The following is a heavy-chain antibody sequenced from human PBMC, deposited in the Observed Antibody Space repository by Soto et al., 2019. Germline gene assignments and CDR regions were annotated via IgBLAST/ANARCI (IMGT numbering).Heavy chain of an antibody. CDR3: ASREKVDAFDV. CDR1: GGSFSSYD. V-gene: IGHV1-69*06. CDR2: IVPIFGST. Sequence: QVQLVQSGAEVKKPGSSVKVSCKASGGSFSSYDIAWVRQASGQGLEWMGGIVPIFGSTNYAQRFRGRVTITPDKFTNTVYMELTSLTSADTAVYYCASREKVDAFDVWGQGTRVTVSS. D-gene: IGHD1-26*01. J-gene: IGHJ3*01.